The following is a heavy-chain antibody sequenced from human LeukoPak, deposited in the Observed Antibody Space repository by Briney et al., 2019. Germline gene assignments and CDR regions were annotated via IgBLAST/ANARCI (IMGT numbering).Heavy chain of an antibody. CDR3: ARPADIVVVPAAPGAFDI. CDR2: VTGSGIST. V-gene: IGHV3-23*01. D-gene: IGHD2-2*01. Sequence: GGSLRLSCAASGFTFSNYAMTWVRQTPGKGLEWVSIVTGSGISTYYVDSVKGRFTISRDNSKNTLYLQMNSLRAEDTAVYYCARPADIVVVPAAPGAFDIWGQGTMVTVSS. J-gene: IGHJ3*02. CDR1: GFTFSNYA.